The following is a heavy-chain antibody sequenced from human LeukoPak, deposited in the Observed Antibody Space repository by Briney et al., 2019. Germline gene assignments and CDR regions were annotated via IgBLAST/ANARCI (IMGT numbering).Heavy chain of an antibody. CDR3: ARWVKGSLDY. J-gene: IGHJ4*02. CDR2: ISSSSSYI. CDR1: GFTFSSYS. D-gene: IGHD1-26*01. Sequence: PGGSLRLSCAASGFTFSSYSMNGDRQAPGKGLEWVSSISSSSSYIYYADSVKGRFSISRDNAKNSLYLQLNSLRAEDTAVYYCARWVKGSLDYWGQGTLVTVSS. V-gene: IGHV3-21*01.